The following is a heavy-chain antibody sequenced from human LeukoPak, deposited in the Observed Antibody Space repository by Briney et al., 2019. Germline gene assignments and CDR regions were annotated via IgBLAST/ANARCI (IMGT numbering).Heavy chain of an antibody. CDR3: VRRAGSYYFDY. CDR1: GFTFSNYA. V-gene: IGHV3-64D*06. D-gene: IGHD1-26*01. CDR2: ISSNGRST. J-gene: IGHJ4*02. Sequence: PGESLRLSCSASGFTFSNYAMFWVRQAPGKGLEYISAISSNGRSTYYADSVEGRFTISRDNSKNTLDLQMSSLRPEDTSTYYCVRRAGSYYFDYWGQGSLVTVSS.